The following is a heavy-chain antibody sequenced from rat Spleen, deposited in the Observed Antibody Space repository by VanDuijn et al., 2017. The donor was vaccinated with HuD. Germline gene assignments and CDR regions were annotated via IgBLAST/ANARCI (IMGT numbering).Heavy chain of an antibody. D-gene: IGHD1-12*02. CDR2: MWSGGST. V-gene: IGHV2-45*01. J-gene: IGHJ2*01. Sequence: QVQLKESGPGLMQPSQTLSLTCIVSGFSLTSYNVHWVRQPPGKGLEWMGAMWSGGSTDYNSALKSRLSMSRDNSKNQVFLKMNSLQSEDTTTYHWARARGRGLFDYWGQGVMVTVSS. CDR3: ARARGRGLFDY. CDR1: GFSLTSYN.